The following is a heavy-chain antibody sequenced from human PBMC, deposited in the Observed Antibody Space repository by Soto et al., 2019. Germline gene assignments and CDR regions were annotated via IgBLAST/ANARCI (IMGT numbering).Heavy chain of an antibody. Sequence: SETLSLTCTVSGGSISSGGYYWSWIRQHPGKGLEWIGYIYYSGSTYYKPSLKSRVTISVDTSKNQFSLKVSSVTAADTAVYYCARSEETTRCIDYWGQGTLVTVS. CDR2: IYYSGST. CDR3: ARSEETTRCIDY. D-gene: IGHD2-2*01. CDR1: GGSISSGGYY. J-gene: IGHJ4*02. V-gene: IGHV4-31*03.